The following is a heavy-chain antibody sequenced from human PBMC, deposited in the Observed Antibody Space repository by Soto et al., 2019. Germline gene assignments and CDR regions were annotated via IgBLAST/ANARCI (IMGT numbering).Heavy chain of an antibody. CDR1: GYSFTSYW. CDR2: IDPSESYT. J-gene: IGHJ6*02. CDR3: ARRSIAPYYYYYYGIDV. D-gene: IGHD1-26*01. V-gene: IGHV5-10-1*01. Sequence: GASLKISCKGSGYSFTSYWISWVRQMPGKGLEWMGSIDPSESYTNYSPSFQGHVTISAYKSISTVYRQWSSLTASDTAMYYCARRSIAPYYYYYYGIDVLAQGTTVTVSS.